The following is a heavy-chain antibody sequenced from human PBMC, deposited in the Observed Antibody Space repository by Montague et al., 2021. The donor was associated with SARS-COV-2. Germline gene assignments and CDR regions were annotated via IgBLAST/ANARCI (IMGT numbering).Heavy chain of an antibody. Sequence: CAISGDSVSRNSATWNWVRQSPSRGLEWLGRTYYRSKWYNDYAVXVRGRVTINPDTSKNQFSLQLYSVTPEDTAIYYCTSGREGNYNVMDVWGQGATVTVSS. CDR3: TSGREGNYNVMDV. J-gene: IGHJ6*02. V-gene: IGHV6-1*01. D-gene: IGHD1-1*01. CDR2: TYYRSKWYN. CDR1: GDSVSRNSAT.